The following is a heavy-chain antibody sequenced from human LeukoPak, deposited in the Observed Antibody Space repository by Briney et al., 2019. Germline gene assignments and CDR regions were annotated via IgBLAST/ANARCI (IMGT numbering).Heavy chain of an antibody. CDR2: IKQDGSEK. CDR1: GFTFSSYW. Sequence: PGGSLRLSCAASGFTFSSYWMSWVRQAPGKGLEWVANIKQDGSEKYYVDSVKGRFTISRDNAKNSLFLQMNTLTNEDTAVYYCARVWLGSFDPWGQGTLVTASS. J-gene: IGHJ5*02. V-gene: IGHV3-7*01. CDR3: ARVWLGSFDP. D-gene: IGHD2-21*01.